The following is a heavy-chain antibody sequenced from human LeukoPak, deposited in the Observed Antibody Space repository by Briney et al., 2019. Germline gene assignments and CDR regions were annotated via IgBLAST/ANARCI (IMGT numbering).Heavy chain of an antibody. J-gene: IGHJ3*02. CDR3: ARGPDYYDSSGYAFDI. D-gene: IGHD3-22*01. Sequence: GGSLRLSCAASGLTFSSYSMNWVRQAPGKGLEWVSYISSSSSTIYYADSVKGRFTISRDNAKNSLYLQMNSLRAEDTAVYYCARGPDYYDSSGYAFDIWGQGTMVTVSS. CDR2: ISSSSSTI. CDR1: GLTFSSYS. V-gene: IGHV3-48*01.